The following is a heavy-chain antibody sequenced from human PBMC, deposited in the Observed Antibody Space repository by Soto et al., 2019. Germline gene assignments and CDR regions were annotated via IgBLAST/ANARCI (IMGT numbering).Heavy chain of an antibody. Sequence: GRSMRLCWAAAGGNFSSYGRHWGRQEQGKGLVWVSRVNSDGSGTSYADSVKGRFTISRDNAKNTLYLQMNSLRAEDTAVYYWVGTSLEVASGRRVDYWGQGTLVTVSS. D-gene: IGHD1-26*01. CDR1: GGNFSSYG. CDR2: VNSDGSGT. V-gene: IGHV3-74*01. CDR3: VGTSLEVASGRRVDY. J-gene: IGHJ4*02.